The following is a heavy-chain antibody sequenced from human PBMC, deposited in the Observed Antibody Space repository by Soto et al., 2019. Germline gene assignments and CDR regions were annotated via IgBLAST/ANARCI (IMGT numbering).Heavy chain of an antibody. V-gene: IGHV5-51*01. J-gene: IGHJ5*01. D-gene: IGHD3-10*01. CDR2: IYPRDSDV. CDR1: GYNFPGLW. CDR3: ARQHGLSYYWFDL. Sequence: PGESLKISCQASGYNFPGLWIAWVRQMPGKGLESMGMIYPRDSDVRYRPSFQGQVTISVDKSIQTTYLQWNSLKASDTAMYFCARQHGLSYYWFDLWGQGTRVTVSS.